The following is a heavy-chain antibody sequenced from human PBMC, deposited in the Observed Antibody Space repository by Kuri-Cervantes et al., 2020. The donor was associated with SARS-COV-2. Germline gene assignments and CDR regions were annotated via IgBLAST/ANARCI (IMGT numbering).Heavy chain of an antibody. CDR3: AREGYYDSSGYFDY. V-gene: IGHV3-48*02. CDR2: ISSSSSTI. CDR1: GFTFSSYS. Sequence: GGSLRLSCAASGFTFSSYSMNWVRQAPGKGLEWVSYISSSSSTIYYADSVKGRFTISRDNAKNSLYLKMNSLRDEDTAVYYCAREGYYDSSGYFDYWGQGTLVTVSS. J-gene: IGHJ4*02. D-gene: IGHD3-22*01.